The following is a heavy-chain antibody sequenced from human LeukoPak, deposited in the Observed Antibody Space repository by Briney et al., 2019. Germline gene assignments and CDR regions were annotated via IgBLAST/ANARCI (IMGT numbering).Heavy chain of an antibody. V-gene: IGHV4-39*01. Sequence: SETLSLTCTVSGGSISSSSYYWGWIRQPPGKGLEWIGSIYYSGSTYCNPSLKSRVTISVDTSKNQFSLKLSSVTAADTAVYYCARQSKYYDSSGSYWFDPWGQGTLVTVSS. CDR3: ARQSKYYDSSGSYWFDP. D-gene: IGHD3-22*01. CDR2: IYYSGST. CDR1: GGSISSSSYY. J-gene: IGHJ5*02.